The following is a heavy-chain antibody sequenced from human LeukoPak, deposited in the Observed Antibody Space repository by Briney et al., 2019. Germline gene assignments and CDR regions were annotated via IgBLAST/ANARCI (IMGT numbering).Heavy chain of an antibody. Sequence: GGSLRLSCAVSGFTFSSYGMLWVRQPPAKGLEWLAVISDDGSNKYYADSVKGRFTISRDNSKNTLYLQMNSLRAEDTAVYYCAKAGGRLLTPFDPWGQGTLVTVSS. J-gene: IGHJ5*02. V-gene: IGHV3-30*18. D-gene: IGHD1-26*01. CDR1: GFTFSSYG. CDR3: AKAGGRLLTPFDP. CDR2: ISDDGSNK.